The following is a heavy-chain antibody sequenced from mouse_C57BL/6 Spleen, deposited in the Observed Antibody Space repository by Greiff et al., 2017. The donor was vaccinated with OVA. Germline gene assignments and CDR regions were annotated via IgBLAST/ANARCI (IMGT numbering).Heavy chain of an antibody. D-gene: IGHD1-1*01. J-gene: IGHJ3*01. CDR2: IDPSDSYT. CDR3: ANGYYGSSFAY. Sequence: QVQLQQPGAELVMPGASVKLSCKASGYTFTSYWMHWVKQRPGQGLEWIGEIDPSDSYTNYNQKFKGKSTLTVDKSSSTAYMQLSSLTSEDSAVYYCANGYYGSSFAYWGQGTLVTVSA. V-gene: IGHV1-69*01. CDR1: GYTFTSYW.